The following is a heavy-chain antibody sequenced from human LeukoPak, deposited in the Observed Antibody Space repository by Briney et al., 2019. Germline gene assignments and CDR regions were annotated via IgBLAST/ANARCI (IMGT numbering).Heavy chain of an antibody. Sequence: GGSLRLSCAASGFTVNSYYMSWVRQAPGKGLEWVSVIYSGGSTYYADSVKGRFTISRDNSKNTLYLQMNSLRAEDTAVYYCARGHSSDAFDIWGQGTMVTVSS. CDR3: ARGHSSDAFDI. V-gene: IGHV3-66*02. CDR2: IYSGGST. J-gene: IGHJ3*02. D-gene: IGHD2-15*01. CDR1: GFTVNSYY.